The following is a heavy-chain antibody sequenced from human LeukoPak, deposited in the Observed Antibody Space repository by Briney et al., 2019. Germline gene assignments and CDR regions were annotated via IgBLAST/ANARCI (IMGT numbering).Heavy chain of an antibody. CDR2: IRYDGSNK. V-gene: IGHV3-30*02. CDR3: AKGTKRYSSGWYDNYDY. CDR1: GFTFSSYG. Sequence: PGGSLRLSCAASGFTFSSYGMHWVRQAPGKGLEWVAFIRYDGSNKYYADSVKGRFTISRDNSKNTLYLQMNSLRAEDTAVYYCAKGTKRYSSGWYDNYDYWGQGTLVTVSS. J-gene: IGHJ4*02. D-gene: IGHD6-19*01.